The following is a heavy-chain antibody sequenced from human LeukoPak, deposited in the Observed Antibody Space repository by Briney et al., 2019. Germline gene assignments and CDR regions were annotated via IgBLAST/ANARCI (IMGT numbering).Heavy chain of an antibody. J-gene: IGHJ4*02. D-gene: IGHD3-22*01. Sequence: GGSLRLSCAASGFTFSSYAMSWVRQAPGKGLEWVSGINWNGGSTGYADSVKGRFTTSRDNSKNTLYLQMNSLRAEDTAVYYCAKGGSSYIDYWGQGTLVTVSS. CDR2: INWNGGST. CDR1: GFTFSSYA. CDR3: AKGGSSYIDY. V-gene: IGHV3-23*01.